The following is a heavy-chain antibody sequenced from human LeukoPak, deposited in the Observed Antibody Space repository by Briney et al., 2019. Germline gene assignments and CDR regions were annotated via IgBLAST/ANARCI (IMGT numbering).Heavy chain of an antibody. V-gene: IGHV3-7*01. CDR3: AREDGYCSGGNCYSYFDS. J-gene: IGHJ4*02. D-gene: IGHD2-15*01. Sequence: GGSLRLSCAASGFTFSSYWMSWVRQAPGKGLEWVANIKQDGSEKYYVNSVKGRFTITRDNTRNSLFLQMYSLRAEDTAVYFCAREDGYCSGGNCYSYFDSWGQGTLVTVSS. CDR1: GFTFSSYW. CDR2: IKQDGSEK.